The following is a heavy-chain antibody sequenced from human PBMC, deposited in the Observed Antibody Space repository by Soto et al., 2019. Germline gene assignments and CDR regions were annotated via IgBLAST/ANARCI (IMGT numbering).Heavy chain of an antibody. Sequence: EVQLVESGGGLIQPGGSLRLSCAASGFTVSSNSMTWVRQAPGKGLEWVSVIYSGVRADYADSVKGRFTISRDYSKHTLYLQMNRLRAEDTAVYYCARASFYYFDSSGRSYYFDDWGQGTLVTVSS. D-gene: IGHD3-22*01. CDR2: IYSGVRA. CDR1: GFTVSSNS. J-gene: IGHJ4*02. CDR3: ARASFYYFDSSGRSYYFDD. V-gene: IGHV3-53*01.